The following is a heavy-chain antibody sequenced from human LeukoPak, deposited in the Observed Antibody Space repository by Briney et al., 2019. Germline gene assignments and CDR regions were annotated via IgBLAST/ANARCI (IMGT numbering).Heavy chain of an antibody. CDR3: ARDIREMPTVD. V-gene: IGHV3-48*01. J-gene: IGHJ4*02. Sequence: GGSLRLSGAASGFTFSSYSMNWVRQAPGKGLEWVSYISVRGNTIYYADSVKGRFTISRDNARNSLHLQMNSLRSEDTAMYYCARDIREMPTVDWGQGTMVTVSS. D-gene: IGHD5-24*01. CDR1: GFTFSSYS. CDR2: ISVRGNTI.